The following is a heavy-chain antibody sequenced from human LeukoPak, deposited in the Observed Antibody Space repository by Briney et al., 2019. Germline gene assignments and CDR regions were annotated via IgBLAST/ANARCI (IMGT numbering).Heavy chain of an antibody. CDR3: ARHSPYCSSTSCHQTFDY. Sequence: SETLSLTCTVSGGSISSYYWSWIRQPPGKGLEWIGCIYYSGSTNYNPSLKSRVTISVDTSKNQFSLKLSSVTAADTAVYYCARHSPYCSSTSCHQTFDYWGQGTLVTVSS. CDR1: GGSISSYY. J-gene: IGHJ4*02. D-gene: IGHD2-2*01. V-gene: IGHV4-59*08. CDR2: IYYSGST.